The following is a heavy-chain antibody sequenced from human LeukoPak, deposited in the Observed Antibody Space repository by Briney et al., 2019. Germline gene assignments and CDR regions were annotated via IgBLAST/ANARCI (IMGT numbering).Heavy chain of an antibody. J-gene: IGHJ3*02. CDR1: GGSFSGCY. V-gene: IGHV4-34*01. CDR2: INHSGST. CDR3: ARHCCSGPAKRVFDI. Sequence: SETLSLTCAVYGGSFSGCYWSWIRQPPGKGLEWIGEINHSGSTNYNPSLKSRVTISVDTSKNQFSLRLGSVTAADTAVYHCARHCCSGPAKRVFDIWGQGTMVTVSS. D-gene: IGHD2-15*01.